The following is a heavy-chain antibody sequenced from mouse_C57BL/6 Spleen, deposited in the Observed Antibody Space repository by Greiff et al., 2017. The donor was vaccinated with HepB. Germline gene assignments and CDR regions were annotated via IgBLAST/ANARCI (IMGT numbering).Heavy chain of an antibody. J-gene: IGHJ4*01. CDR3: AGGGYGAMDY. CDR2: IDPSDSET. V-gene: IGHV1-52*01. CDR1: GYTFTSYW. Sequence: QVQLQQPGAELVRPGSSVKLSCKASGYTFTSYWMHWVKQRPIQGLEWIGNIDPSDSETHYNQKFKDKATLTVDKSSSTAYMQRSSLTSEDAAVYCGAGGGYGAMDYWGQGTSVTVSS. D-gene: IGHD3-1*01.